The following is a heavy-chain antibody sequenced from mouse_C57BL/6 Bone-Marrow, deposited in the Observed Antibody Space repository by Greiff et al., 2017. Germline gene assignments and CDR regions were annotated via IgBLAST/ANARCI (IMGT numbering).Heavy chain of an antibody. D-gene: IGHD2-5*01. CDR3: TRGYYSNYDYFDY. Sequence: VQRVESGEGLVKPGGSLKLSCAASGFTFSSYAMSWVRQTPEKRLEWVAYISSGGDYIYYADTVKGRFTISRDNARNTLYLQMSSLKSEDTAMYYCTRGYYSNYDYFDYWGQGTTLTVSS. V-gene: IGHV5-9-1*02. CDR1: GFTFSSYA. J-gene: IGHJ2*01. CDR2: ISSGGDYI.